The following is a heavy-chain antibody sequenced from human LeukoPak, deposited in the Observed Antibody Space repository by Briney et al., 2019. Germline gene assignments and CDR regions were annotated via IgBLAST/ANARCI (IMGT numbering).Heavy chain of an antibody. CDR1: GGTFSSYA. CDR3: ARGLLYCSSTSCYDWFDP. Sequence: APVKVSCKASGGTFSSYAISWVRQAPGQGLEWMGGIIPIFGTANYAQKFQGRVTITTDESTSTAYMELSSLRSEDTAVYYCARGLLYCSSTSCYDWFDPWGQGTLVTVSS. V-gene: IGHV1-69*05. J-gene: IGHJ5*02. CDR2: IIPIFGTA. D-gene: IGHD2-2*01.